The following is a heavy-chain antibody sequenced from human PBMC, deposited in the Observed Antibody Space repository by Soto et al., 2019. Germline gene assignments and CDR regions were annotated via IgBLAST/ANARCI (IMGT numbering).Heavy chain of an antibody. D-gene: IGHD6-13*01. CDR1: GGSISSGGYY. CDR2: IYYSGST. V-gene: IGHV4-31*03. J-gene: IGHJ4*02. Sequence: PSETLSLTCTVSGGSISSGGYYWSWIRQHPGKGLEWIGYIYYSGSTYYNPSLKSRVTISVDPSKNQFSLKLSSVTAADTAVYYCATEVAAAGYFDYWGQGTLVTVSS. CDR3: ATEVAAAGYFDY.